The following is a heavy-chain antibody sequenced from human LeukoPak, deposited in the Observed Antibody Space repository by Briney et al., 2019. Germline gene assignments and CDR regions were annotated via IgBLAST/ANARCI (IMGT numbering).Heavy chain of an antibody. V-gene: IGHV1-69*13. J-gene: IGHJ4*02. CDR3: ARDPSGSFNFDY. CDR1: GGTFSSYA. Sequence: ASVKVSCKASGGTFSSYAISWVRQAPGQGLEWMGGIIPIFGTANYAQKFQGRVTITADESTSTAYMELSSLRSEDTAVHYCARDPSGSFNFDYWGQGTLVTVSS. D-gene: IGHD1-26*01. CDR2: IIPIFGTA.